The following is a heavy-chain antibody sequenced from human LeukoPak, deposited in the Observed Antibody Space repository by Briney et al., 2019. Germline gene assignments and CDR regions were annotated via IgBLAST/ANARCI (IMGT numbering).Heavy chain of an antibody. Sequence: GGPLRLSCAASGFTFDDYGMTWVRQAAGKVLELVSDITWNCFSTRYAASVTGRFTISRDNAKNSLYLQMNRLRAEDTALYYCARQSVGYDGSGLDYGSQGTLVTAS. J-gene: IGHJ4*02. CDR1: GFTFDDYG. V-gene: IGHV3-20*04. D-gene: IGHD3-22*01. CDR3: ARQSVGYDGSGLDY. CDR2: ITWNCFST.